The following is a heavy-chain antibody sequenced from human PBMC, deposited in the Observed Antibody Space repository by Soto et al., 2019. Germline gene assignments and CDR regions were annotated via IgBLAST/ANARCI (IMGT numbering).Heavy chain of an antibody. CDR2: IYYSGST. J-gene: IGHJ5*02. V-gene: IGHV4-59*01. CDR3: AGEGGKGLVKEKNWSAP. D-gene: IGHD6-19*01. Sequence: PSETLSLTCTVSGGSISSYYWSWIRQPPGKGLEWIGYIYYSGSTNYNPSLKSRVTISVDTSKNQFSLKLSSVTAADTAVYYCAGEGGKGLVKEKNWSAPGGQGPRVTVSS. CDR1: GGSISSYY.